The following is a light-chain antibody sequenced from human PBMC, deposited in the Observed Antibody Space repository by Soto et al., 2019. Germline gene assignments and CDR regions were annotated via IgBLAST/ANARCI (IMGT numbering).Light chain of an antibody. CDR3: QTWGTGVI. V-gene: IGLV4-69*01. CDR2: LKSDGSH. J-gene: IGLJ2*01. Sequence: QSALTQSPSASASLGASVKLTCTLSSGHSSYAIAWHQQQPEKGPRYLMKLKSDGSHNKGDGIPDRFSGSSSGAERYLTISSLQSEDEADYYCQTWGTGVIFGGGTKLTVL. CDR1: SGHSSYA.